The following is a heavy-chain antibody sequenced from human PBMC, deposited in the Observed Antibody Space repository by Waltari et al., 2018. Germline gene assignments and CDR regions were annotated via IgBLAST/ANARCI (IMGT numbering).Heavy chain of an antibody. CDR1: GFTFSTYG. D-gene: IGHD4-17*01. CDR2: IRYDGSNK. V-gene: IGHV3-30*02. Sequence: QVQLVESGGGVVQPGGSLRLSCAESGFTFSTYGMHWVRQAPGKGLEWVAFIRYDGSNKYYADSVKGRVTISRDNSKNTLYLQMNSLRAEDTAVYYCAKDGDYGDYLPDYWGQGTLVTVSS. J-gene: IGHJ4*02. CDR3: AKDGDYGDYLPDY.